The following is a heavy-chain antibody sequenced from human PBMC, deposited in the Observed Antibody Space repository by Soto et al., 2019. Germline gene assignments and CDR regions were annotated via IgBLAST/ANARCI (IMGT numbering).Heavy chain of an antibody. D-gene: IGHD3-3*01. CDR2: IIPILGTA. J-gene: IGHJ5*02. Sequence: VPSLTVSFKASVYTITRRPIRSVRQAPGQGLEWMRGIIPILGTANYAQKFQGRVTITADESTSTAYMELSSLRSEDTAVYYCARPHYDFWSGYYLSWGQGTLVTAPQ. CDR3: ARPHYDFWSGYYLS. V-gene: IGHV1-69*13. CDR1: VYTITRRP.